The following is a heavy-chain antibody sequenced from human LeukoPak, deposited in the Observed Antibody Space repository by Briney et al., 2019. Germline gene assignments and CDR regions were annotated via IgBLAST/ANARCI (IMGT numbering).Heavy chain of an antibody. V-gene: IGHV3-23*01. CDR1: GFTFSSYG. Sequence: GGSLRLSCAASGFTFSSYGMSWVRQAPGKGLEWVSAISGSGGSTYYADSVKGRFTISRDNSKNTLYLQMNSLRAEDTAVYYCARDREGYDSSGYSLDYWGQGTLVTVSS. D-gene: IGHD3-22*01. J-gene: IGHJ4*02. CDR3: ARDREGYDSSGYSLDY. CDR2: ISGSGGST.